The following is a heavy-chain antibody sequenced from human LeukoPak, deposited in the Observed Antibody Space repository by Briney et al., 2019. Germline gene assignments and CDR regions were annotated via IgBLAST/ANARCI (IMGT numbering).Heavy chain of an antibody. CDR1: GFAFSVYA. J-gene: IGHJ5*01. D-gene: IGHD6-19*01. CDR3: AKPISGGLAVTADWFHP. Sequence: GGSLRLSCSASGFAFSVYAMSWLRQPPGKGLEWVSTINANSGKTSYAASVRGRFTISRDNSKNTLYLQLNTLRADDTSTYYCAKPISGGLAVTADWFHPWGQGTLVVVSS. CDR2: INANSGKT. V-gene: IGHV3-23*01.